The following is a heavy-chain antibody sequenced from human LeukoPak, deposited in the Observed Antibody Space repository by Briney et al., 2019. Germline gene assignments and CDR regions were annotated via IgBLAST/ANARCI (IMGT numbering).Heavy chain of an antibody. V-gene: IGHV3-74*03. J-gene: IGHJ4*02. CDR2: IDNAGSIT. CDR3: ATDGGYCSRTSCYRGDYFGF. Sequence: GGSLRLSCAASGFTFSNYWIHWVRQAPGKGLVWVSRIDNAGSITTYADSVKGRFTISRDNAENTLYLQMNSLRVEDTAVYYCATDGGYCSRTSCYRGDYFGFWGQGILVTVSS. CDR1: GFTFSNYW. D-gene: IGHD2-2*02.